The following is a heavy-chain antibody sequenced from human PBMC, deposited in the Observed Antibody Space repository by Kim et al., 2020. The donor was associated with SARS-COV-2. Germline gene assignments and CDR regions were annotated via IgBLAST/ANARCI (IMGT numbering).Heavy chain of an antibody. CDR2: IYYSGST. CDR1: GGSISSSSYY. J-gene: IGHJ4*01. V-gene: IGHV4-39*01. D-gene: IGHD6-6*01. CDR3: ARHAIAARLPYFDY. Sequence: SENLSLTCTVSGGSISSSSYYWGWIRQPPGKGLEWIGSIYYSGSTYYNPSLKSRVTISVDTSKNQFSLKLSSVTAADTAVYYCARHAIAARLPYFDYWG.